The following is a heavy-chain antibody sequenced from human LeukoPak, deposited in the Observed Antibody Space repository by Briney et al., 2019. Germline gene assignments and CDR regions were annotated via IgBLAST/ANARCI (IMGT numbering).Heavy chain of an antibody. Sequence: GWSLRLSCAASGFTVSSNYMSWVRQAPGKGLEWVSVIYSGGSTYYADSVKGRFTISRGNSKNTLYLQMNSLRAEDTAVYYCARETSGSYYYYYYYMDVWGKGTTVTVSS. D-gene: IGHD1-26*01. V-gene: IGHV3-53*01. J-gene: IGHJ6*03. CDR2: IYSGGST. CDR3: ARETSGSYYYYYYYMDV. CDR1: GFTVSSNY.